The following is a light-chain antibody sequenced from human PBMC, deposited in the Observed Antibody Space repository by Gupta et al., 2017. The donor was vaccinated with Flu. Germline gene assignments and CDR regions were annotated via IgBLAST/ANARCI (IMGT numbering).Light chain of an antibody. CDR1: QKISSN. CDR3: QQSDDTPFT. V-gene: IGKV1-39*01. J-gene: IGKJ1*01. Sequence: PSSLSASVGDRVSITCRASQKISSNLNWYQQKPGEAPRLLIYGASTVQSGVPPRFSGDGYGTDFTLTIRGRRPEDFATYYCQQSDDTPFTFGHGTRIDIK. CDR2: GAS.